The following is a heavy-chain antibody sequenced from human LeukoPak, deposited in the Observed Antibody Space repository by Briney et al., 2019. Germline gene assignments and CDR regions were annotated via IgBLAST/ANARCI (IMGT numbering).Heavy chain of an antibody. CDR1: GGSFSGYY. J-gene: IGHJ4*02. CDR3: ARDVGTLRFDY. V-gene: IGHV4-34*01. CDR2: INHSGST. Sequence: SETLSLTCAVYGGSFSGYYWSWIRQPPGKGLEWIGEINHSGSTNYNPSLKSRVTISVDTSKNQFSLKLSSVTAADTAVYYCARDVGTLRFDYWGQGTLVTVSS. D-gene: IGHD5-12*01.